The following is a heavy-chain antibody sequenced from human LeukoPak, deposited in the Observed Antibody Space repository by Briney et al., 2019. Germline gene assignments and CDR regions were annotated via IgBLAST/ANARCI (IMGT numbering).Heavy chain of an antibody. CDR3: ARVRSRSWFDY. Sequence: GVSLRLSCSASGFTFSSSSMHWVRRAPGKGLVWVSRISSDGTSTNYADSVKGRFIISRDNAKNTLYLQMNSLRAEDTAVYFCARVRSRSWFDYWGQGTLVAVSA. V-gene: IGHV3-74*01. D-gene: IGHD6-13*01. CDR1: GFTFSSSS. J-gene: IGHJ4*02. CDR2: ISSDGTST.